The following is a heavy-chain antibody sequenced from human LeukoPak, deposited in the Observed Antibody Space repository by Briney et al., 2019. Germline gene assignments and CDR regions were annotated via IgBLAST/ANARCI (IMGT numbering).Heavy chain of an antibody. J-gene: IGHJ4*02. V-gene: IGHV3-23*01. Sequence: GGSLRLSCAASGFPFSNFAMSWVRQAPGKGLEWVSAISGSGGSTYYADSVKGRFTISRDNSKNTLYLQMNSLRAEDTAVYYCGKRGSGFNPLGFDYWGQGTLVTVSS. CDR3: GKRGSGFNPLGFDY. CDR2: ISGSGGST. CDR1: GFPFSNFA. D-gene: IGHD3-10*01.